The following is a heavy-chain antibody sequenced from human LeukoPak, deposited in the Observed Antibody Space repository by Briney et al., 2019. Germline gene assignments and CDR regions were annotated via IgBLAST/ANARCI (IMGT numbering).Heavy chain of an antibody. J-gene: IGHJ3*02. CDR3: ARRALLWFGELRSDAFDI. CDR1: GGSISSNSYY. CDR2: IYYSGST. Sequence: SETLSLTCTVSGGSISSNSYYWGWIRQPPGKGLAWIGSIYYSGSTYYNPSLKSRVTISVDTPKNQFSLKLSSVTAADTAVYYCARRALLWFGELRSDAFDIWGQGTMVTVSS. V-gene: IGHV4-39*01. D-gene: IGHD3-10*01.